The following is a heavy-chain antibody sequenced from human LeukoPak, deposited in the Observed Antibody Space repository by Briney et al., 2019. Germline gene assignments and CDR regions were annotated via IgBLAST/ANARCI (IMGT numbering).Heavy chain of an antibody. CDR1: GYTFTSYG. J-gene: IGHJ5*02. CDR2: IGAYNGNT. Sequence: ASVKVSCKASGYTFTSYGISWVRQAPGQGLEWMGWIGAYNGNTNYAQKLQGRVTMTTDTSTSTAYVELRSLRSDDTAVYYCARVGRAVAGTWYNWFDPWGQGTLVTVSS. D-gene: IGHD6-19*01. CDR3: ARVGRAVAGTWYNWFDP. V-gene: IGHV1-18*01.